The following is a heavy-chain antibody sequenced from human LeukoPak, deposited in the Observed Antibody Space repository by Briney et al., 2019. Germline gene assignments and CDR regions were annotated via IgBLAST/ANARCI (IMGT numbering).Heavy chain of an antibody. CDR1: GFTFSTYG. CDR3: AKAVRSISWSFDY. D-gene: IGHD6-13*01. CDR2: ISYDGSDK. J-gene: IGHJ4*02. V-gene: IGHV3-30*18. Sequence: PGRSLRLSCEASGFTFSTYGMHWVRQAPGMGLEWVALISYDGSDKNYADSVKGRFTISRDNSKSTLYLQMDSLRGDDAAVYYCAKAVRSISWSFDYWGQGTLVTVSS.